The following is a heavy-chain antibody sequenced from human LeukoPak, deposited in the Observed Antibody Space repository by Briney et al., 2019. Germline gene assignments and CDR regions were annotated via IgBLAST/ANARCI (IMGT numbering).Heavy chain of an antibody. V-gene: IGHV3-48*03. CDR3: ARVHRYSSTWDSFDY. CDR1: GFTFSGYE. J-gene: IGHJ4*02. CDR2: ISSSGSTI. D-gene: IGHD6-13*01. Sequence: GGSLRLSCAASGFTFSGYEMNWVSQAPGKRLEWVSYISSSGSTIYYADSVKGRFTISRDNAKNSLYLQVNSLRAEDTALYYCARVHRYSSTWDSFDYWGQGTLVTVSS.